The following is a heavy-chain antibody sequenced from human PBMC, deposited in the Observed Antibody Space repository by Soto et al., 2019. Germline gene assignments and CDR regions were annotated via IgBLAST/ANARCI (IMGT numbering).Heavy chain of an antibody. J-gene: IGHJ4*02. Sequence: EVQLVESGGGLVQPGGSLRLSCAASGFTFSSYWMSCVRQAPGKGMEWVANIKQAGSEDYYVDSVKGRFTISRDNAKNTLYMQMNSLRAEDTAVYYCARYGVYDILTGYYGELDYWGQGTLVTVSS. CDR3: ARYGVYDILTGYYGELDY. CDR1: GFTFSSYW. V-gene: IGHV3-7*01. CDR2: IKQAGSED. D-gene: IGHD3-9*01.